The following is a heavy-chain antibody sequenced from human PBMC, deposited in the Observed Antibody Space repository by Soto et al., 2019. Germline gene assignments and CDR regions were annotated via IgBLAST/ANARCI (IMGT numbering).Heavy chain of an antibody. CDR3: ARGAGTAAVLEEDLYYYYYGMDV. D-gene: IGHD3-3*02. CDR1: GYTFTSYG. J-gene: IGHJ6*02. Sequence: ASVKVSCKASGYTFTSYGISWVRQAPGQGLEWMGWISAYNGNTNYAQKLQGRVTMTTDTSTSTAYMELRSLRSDDTAVYYCARGAGTAAVLEEDLYYYYYGMDVWGQGTTVTVSS. CDR2: ISAYNGNT. V-gene: IGHV1-18*01.